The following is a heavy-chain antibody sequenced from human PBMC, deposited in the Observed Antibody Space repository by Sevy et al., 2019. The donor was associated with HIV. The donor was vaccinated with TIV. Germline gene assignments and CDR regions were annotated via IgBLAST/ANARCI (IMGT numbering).Heavy chain of an antibody. J-gene: IGHJ3*01. CDR1: GFTFNDHA. CDR2: INWSGANT. Sequence: GGSLRLSCAASGFTFNDHAMSWVRLGPGKGLEWVSGINWSGANTGYADSVKGRFTIVRDDSKRSLYLQMNSLRAEDTAFYYCARSTYNLDTTGFRAFDLWGQGTLVTVSS. V-gene: IGHV3-20*04. D-gene: IGHD1-1*01. CDR3: ARSTYNLDTTGFRAFDL.